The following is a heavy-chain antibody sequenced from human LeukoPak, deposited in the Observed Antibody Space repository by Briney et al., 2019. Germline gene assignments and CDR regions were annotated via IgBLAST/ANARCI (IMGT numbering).Heavy chain of an antibody. V-gene: IGHV4-34*01. CDR2: INHSGST. J-gene: IGHJ4*02. CDR3: ASGGRIQLWFFDY. CDR1: GGSFSGYY. D-gene: IGHD5-18*01. Sequence: SETLSLTCAVYGGSFSGYYWSWIRQPPGKGLEWIGEINHSGSTNYNPSLKSRVTISVDTSKNQFSLKLSSVTAADTAVYYCASGGRIQLWFFDYWGQGTLVTVSS.